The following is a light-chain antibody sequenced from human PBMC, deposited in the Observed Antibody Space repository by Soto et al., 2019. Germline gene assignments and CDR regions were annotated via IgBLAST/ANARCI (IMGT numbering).Light chain of an antibody. J-gene: IGLJ3*02. V-gene: IGLV2-23*02. CDR2: EVN. CDR3: CSYASSATFEWV. CDR1: SSDVGNYNF. Sequence: QSVLTQPASVSGSPGQSITISCTGTSSDVGNYNFVSWYQQHPGKAPKLVIYEVNKRPSGVSNRFSGSKSGNTASLTISGLQAEDDADYYCCSYASSATFEWVFGGGTQLTVL.